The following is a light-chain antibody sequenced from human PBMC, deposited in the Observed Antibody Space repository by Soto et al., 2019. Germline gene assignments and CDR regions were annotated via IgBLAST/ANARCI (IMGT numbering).Light chain of an antibody. CDR3: NSYTSSSTYV. J-gene: IGLJ1*01. CDR2: DVT. CDR1: SSDVGGFNY. V-gene: IGLV2-14*03. Sequence: QSALTQPASVSGSPGQSITISCTGTSSDVGGFNYVSWYQQHPGKAPNLMIYDVTNRPSGVSYRFSGSKSGNTASLTISGLQDEDEDDYYCNSYTSSSTYVFGTGTKLTVL.